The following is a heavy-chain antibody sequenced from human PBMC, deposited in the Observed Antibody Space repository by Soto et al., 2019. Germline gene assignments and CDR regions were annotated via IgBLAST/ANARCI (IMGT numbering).Heavy chain of an antibody. J-gene: IGHJ6*03. CDR2: ISGSGGST. Sequence: GGSLRLSCAASGFTFSSYAMSWVRQAPGKGLEWVSAISGSGGSTYYADSVKGRFTISRDNSKNTLYLQMNSLRAEDTAVYYCAAYGSGRYYYYYYMDVWGKGTTVTVSS. CDR3: AAYGSGRYYYYYYMDV. CDR1: GFTFSSYA. D-gene: IGHD3-10*01. V-gene: IGHV3-23*01.